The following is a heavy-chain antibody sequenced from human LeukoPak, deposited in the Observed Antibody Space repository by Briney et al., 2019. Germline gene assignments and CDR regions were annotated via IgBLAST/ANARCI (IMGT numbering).Heavy chain of an antibody. CDR2: IYHSGST. Sequence: SGTLSLTCAVSGGSISSSNWWSWVRQPPGKGLEWIGEIYHSGSTNYNPSPKSRVTISVDKSKNQFSLKLSSVTAADTAVYYCTASLLGYGMDVWGQGTTVTVSS. CDR1: GGSISSSNW. J-gene: IGHJ6*02. D-gene: IGHD3-16*01. CDR3: TASLLGYGMDV. V-gene: IGHV4-4*02.